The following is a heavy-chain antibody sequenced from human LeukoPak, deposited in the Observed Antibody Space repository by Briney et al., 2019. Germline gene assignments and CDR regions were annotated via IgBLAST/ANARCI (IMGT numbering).Heavy chain of an antibody. CDR1: GYTFTGYY. CDR3: ARVARFLEWLPSFDY. Sequence: ASVKVSCKASGYTFTGYYMHWVRQAPGQGLEWMGWINPNSGGTNYAQKFQGRVTMTRDTSISTAYMELSRLRSDDTAVYYCARVARFLEWLPSFDYWGQGTLVTASS. CDR2: INPNSGGT. J-gene: IGHJ4*02. D-gene: IGHD3-3*01. V-gene: IGHV1-2*02.